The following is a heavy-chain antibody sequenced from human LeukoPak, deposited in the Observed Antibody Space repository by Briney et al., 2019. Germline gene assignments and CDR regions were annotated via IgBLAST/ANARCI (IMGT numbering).Heavy chain of an antibody. CDR2: TYYRSKWYN. Sequence: SQTLSLICVISGDSVSSNSVTWSWIRQSPSRGLEWLGRTYYRSKWYNDYALSLKSRITINPDTSKNQFSLQLNSLTPEDTAVYYCARARTGAFDYWGQGTLVTVSS. CDR1: GDSVSSNSVT. V-gene: IGHV6-1*01. D-gene: IGHD3/OR15-3a*01. J-gene: IGHJ4*02. CDR3: ARARTGAFDY.